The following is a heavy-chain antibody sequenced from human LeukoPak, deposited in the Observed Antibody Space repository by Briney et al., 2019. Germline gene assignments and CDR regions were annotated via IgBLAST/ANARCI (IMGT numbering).Heavy chain of an antibody. V-gene: IGHV1-69*04. D-gene: IGHD3-22*01. CDR3: ARGVVAYYYESSGYVFDP. CDR2: IIPILGIA. J-gene: IGHJ5*02. Sequence: ASVKVSCKASGGTFSSYAISWVRQAPGQGLEWMGRIIPILGIANYAQKFQGRVTITADKSTSTAYMELSSLRSEDMAVYYCARGVVAYYYESSGYVFDPWGQGTLVTVSS. CDR1: GGTFSSYA.